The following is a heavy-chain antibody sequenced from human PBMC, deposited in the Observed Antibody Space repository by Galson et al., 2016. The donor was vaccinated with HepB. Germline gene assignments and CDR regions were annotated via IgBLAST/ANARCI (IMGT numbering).Heavy chain of an antibody. J-gene: IGHJ6*02. V-gene: IGHV3-23*01. D-gene: IGHD6-13*01. CDR3: AKASSPGYYYGMDV. CDR1: GFTFSSYA. CDR2: ISGGGGST. Sequence: SLRLSCAASGFTFSSYAMSWVRQAPGKGLEWVSAISGGGGSTYYADSVKGRFTISRDNSKNTLYLQMNSLRAEDTAVYYCAKASSPGYYYGMDVWGQGTTVTVSS.